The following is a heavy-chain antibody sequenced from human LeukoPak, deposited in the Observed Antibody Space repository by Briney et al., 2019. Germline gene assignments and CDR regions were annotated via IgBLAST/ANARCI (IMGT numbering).Heavy chain of an antibody. CDR2: IIPIFGTA. J-gene: IGHJ4*02. D-gene: IGHD3-10*01. CDR1: GGTFSSYA. CDR3: ARDRGSGSYSSIGY. V-gene: IGHV1-69*13. Sequence: ASVKVSCKASGGTFSSYAISWVRQAPGQGLEWMGGIIPIFGTANYAQKFQGRVTITADESTSTAYMELSSLRSEDTAVYYCARDRGSGSYSSIGYWGQGTLVTVSS.